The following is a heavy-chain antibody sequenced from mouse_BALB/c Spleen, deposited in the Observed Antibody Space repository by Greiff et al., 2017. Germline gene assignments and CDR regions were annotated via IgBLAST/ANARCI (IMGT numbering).Heavy chain of an antibody. CDR1: GFTFSSYA. CDR3: ARDSFITTVVATGFDY. Sequence: EVMLVESGGGLVKPGGSLKLSCAASGFTFSSYAMSWVRQTPEKRLEWVASISSGGSTYYPDSVKGRFTISRDNARNILYLQMSSLRSEDTAMYYCARDSFITTVVATGFDYWGQGTTLTVSS. D-gene: IGHD1-1*01. V-gene: IGHV5-6-5*01. CDR2: ISSGGST. J-gene: IGHJ2*01.